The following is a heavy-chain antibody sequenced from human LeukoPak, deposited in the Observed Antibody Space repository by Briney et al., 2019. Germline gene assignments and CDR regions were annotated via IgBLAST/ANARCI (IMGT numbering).Heavy chain of an antibody. D-gene: IGHD1-26*01. Sequence: GGSLRLSCTASGLTLSNYWMIWVRQAPGKGLQWVAKIKQDGSEKYYVDSVKGRFTISRDNAEDSLYLQMNSLRVEDTAVYYCAARSSGNPYFWGQGTLVTVSS. CDR3: AARSSGNPYF. J-gene: IGHJ4*02. V-gene: IGHV3-7*03. CDR1: GLTLSNYW. CDR2: IKQDGSEK.